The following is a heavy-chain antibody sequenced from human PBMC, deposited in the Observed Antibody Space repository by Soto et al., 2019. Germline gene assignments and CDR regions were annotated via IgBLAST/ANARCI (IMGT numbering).Heavy chain of an antibody. D-gene: IGHD2-21*02. V-gene: IGHV3-9*01. CDR3: AKETLQLVTPGSYYFYFMDV. CDR1: GFSFDDYA. CDR2: ITWNSGSI. Sequence: EVQVVESGGGLVQPGRSLRLSCAASGFSFDDYAMHWVRQAPGKGLEWISGITWNSGSIEYADSVKGRFTISRDNAENSLYLQMNSLRVEDTALYYCAKETLQLVTPGSYYFYFMDVWGKGTTVTVSS. J-gene: IGHJ6*03.